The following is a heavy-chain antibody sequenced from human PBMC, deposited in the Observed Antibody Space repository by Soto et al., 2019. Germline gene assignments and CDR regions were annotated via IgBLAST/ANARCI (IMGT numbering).Heavy chain of an antibody. D-gene: IGHD3-22*01. CDR2: IYYSGST. V-gene: IGHV4-30-4*01. Sequence: QVQLQESGPGLVKPSQTLSLTCTVSGGSISSGDYYWSWIRQPPGKGLEWIGYIYYSGSTYSNPSLKRRVTISVDTSKNQFSLKLSSVTAADTAVYYCARERPTTYYYDSSGYYNYGMDVWGQGTTVTVSS. CDR1: GGSISSGDYY. J-gene: IGHJ6*02. CDR3: ARERPTTYYYDSSGYYNYGMDV.